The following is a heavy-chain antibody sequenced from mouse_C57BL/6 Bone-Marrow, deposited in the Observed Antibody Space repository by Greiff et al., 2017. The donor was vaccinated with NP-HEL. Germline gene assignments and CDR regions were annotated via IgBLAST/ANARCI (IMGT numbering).Heavy chain of an antibody. J-gene: IGHJ2*01. CDR1: GYTFTDYY. Sequence: VQLQQSGAELVRPGASVKLSCKASGYTFTDYYINWVKQRPGQGLEWIARIYPGSGNTYYNEKFKGKATLTAEKSSSTAYMQLSSLTSEDSAVYFWACGGDYYGSDFDYWGQGTTLTVSS. CDR2: IYPGSGNT. V-gene: IGHV1-76*01. D-gene: IGHD1-1*01. CDR3: ACGGDYYGSDFDY.